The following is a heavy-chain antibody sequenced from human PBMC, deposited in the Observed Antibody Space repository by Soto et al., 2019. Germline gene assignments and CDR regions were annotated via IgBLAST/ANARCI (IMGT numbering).Heavy chain of an antibody. V-gene: IGHV1-69*13. CDR3: ARSPGGAVAGNVYFDY. J-gene: IGHJ4*02. D-gene: IGHD6-19*01. Sequence: ASVKVSCKASGGTFSSYAISWVRQAPGQGLEWMGGIIPIFGTANYAQKFQGRVTITADESTSTAYMELSSLRSEDTAVYYCARSPGGAVAGNVYFDYWGQGTMVTVSS. CDR2: IIPIFGTA. CDR1: GGTFSSYA.